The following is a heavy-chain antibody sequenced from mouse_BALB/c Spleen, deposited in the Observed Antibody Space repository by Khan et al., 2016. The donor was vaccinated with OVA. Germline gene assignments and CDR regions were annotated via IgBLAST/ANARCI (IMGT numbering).Heavy chain of an antibody. V-gene: IGHV1-80*01. CDR3: ARSEGYFAY. Sequence: QVQLQQSGSELVRPGSSVKISCKASGYAFSSFWMNWLKQRPGQGLEWIGQIYPGDGDTNYNGKFKGKATLTADISSSTAYMQLSSLTSGVSAVYFCARSEGYFAYWGQGTLVIVSA. J-gene: IGHJ3*01. CDR2: IYPGDGDT. CDR1: GYAFSSFW. D-gene: IGHD2-2*01.